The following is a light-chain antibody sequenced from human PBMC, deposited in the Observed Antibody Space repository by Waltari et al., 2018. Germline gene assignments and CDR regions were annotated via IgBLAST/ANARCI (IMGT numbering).Light chain of an antibody. V-gene: IGLV1-44*01. CDR3: ATWDDSLSGRV. Sequence: QSVLTQPPSTSGTPGQGVTFPVFETLPNIETNTSPWYQLLPGTAPKTVIFANYHRPSGVPDRFSASKSGTSASLVISDLQSEDEADYFCATWDDSLSGRVFGSGTKVTVL. J-gene: IGLJ6*01. CDR2: ANY. CDR1: LPNIETNT.